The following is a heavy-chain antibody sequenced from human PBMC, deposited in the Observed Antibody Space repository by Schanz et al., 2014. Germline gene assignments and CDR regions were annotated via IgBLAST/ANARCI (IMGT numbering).Heavy chain of an antibody. CDR1: GFTFSSYT. Sequence: EVQLLESGGTVVQPGGSLRLSCAASGFTFSSYTMKWVRQAPGKGLEWVSSISSTSTYLYYADSVKGRFTISRDSARNSLYLQMSSLRAEDTAVYYCARGTPFLCDYWGQGTLVTVPS. D-gene: IGHD3-16*01. V-gene: IGHV3-21*01. CDR3: ARGTPFLCDY. CDR2: ISSTSTYL. J-gene: IGHJ4*02.